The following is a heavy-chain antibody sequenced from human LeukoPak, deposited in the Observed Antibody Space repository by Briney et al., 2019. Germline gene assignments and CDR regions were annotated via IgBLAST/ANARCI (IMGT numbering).Heavy chain of an antibody. Sequence: GGSLRLSCVASGFTFSKFAISWVRQAPGKGLEWVSSISSSGGNKYYADSVKGRFTVSRDNSKNTLYLQMNGLRVEDTAVYYCAKDLAVFDYWGQGTLVTVSS. CDR1: GFTFSKFA. CDR3: AKDLAVFDY. J-gene: IGHJ4*02. CDR2: ISSSGGNK. V-gene: IGHV3-23*01.